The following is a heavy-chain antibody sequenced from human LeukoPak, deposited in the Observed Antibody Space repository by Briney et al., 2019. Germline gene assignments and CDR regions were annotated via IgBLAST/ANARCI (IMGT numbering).Heavy chain of an antibody. CDR2: ISGSGGST. CDR3: ARGHYDSSGRYFDY. Sequence: GALRLSCAASGFPFSSYGMHWVRQAPGKGLEWVSIISGSGGSTYYADSVKGRFTISRDNSKNTLYLQMNSLRAEDTAVYYCARGHYDSSGRYFDYWGQGTLVTVSS. V-gene: IGHV3-23*01. CDR1: GFPFSSYG. D-gene: IGHD3-22*01. J-gene: IGHJ4*02.